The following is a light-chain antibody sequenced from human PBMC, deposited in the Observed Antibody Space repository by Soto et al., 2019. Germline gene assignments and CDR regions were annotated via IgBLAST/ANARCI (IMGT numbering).Light chain of an antibody. Sequence: EIVLTQSPGTLSLSPGARAPLSCRASQSVSSYLAWYQQNPGQAPRLLIYDASNRATGIPARFSGSGSGTDFTLTISSLEPEDFAVYYCQQRSNWPTFGQGTKVDIK. J-gene: IGKJ1*01. CDR3: QQRSNWPT. V-gene: IGKV3-11*01. CDR1: QSVSSY. CDR2: DAS.